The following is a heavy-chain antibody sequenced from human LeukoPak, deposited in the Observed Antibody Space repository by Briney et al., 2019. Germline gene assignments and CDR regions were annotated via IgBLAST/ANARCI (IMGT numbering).Heavy chain of an antibody. D-gene: IGHD3-10*01. J-gene: IGHJ4*02. V-gene: IGHV3-21*01. CDR3: AAYGSGSYYNGD. CDR2: ISSSSSHI. CDR1: GFTFSSYS. Sequence: GGSLRLSCAASGFTFSSYSMNWVRQAPGKGLEWVSSISSSSSHIYYADSVKGRFTISRDNAKNSLYLQMNCLRAEDTAVYYCAAYGSGSYYNGDWGQGTLVTVSS.